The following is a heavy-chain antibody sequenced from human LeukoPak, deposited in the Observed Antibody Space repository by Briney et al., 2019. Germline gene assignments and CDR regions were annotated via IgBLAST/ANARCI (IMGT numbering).Heavy chain of an antibody. J-gene: IGHJ4*02. D-gene: IGHD4-23*01. Sequence: GGSLRLSCEASPFTFSSYWMSWVRQAPGRGLEWVANIKEDGSEINYVDSVKGRFTITRDNAKNSLFLQMNSLRVEDTAVYYCARDRGYSSFDYWGQGTLVTASS. CDR2: IKEDGSEI. CDR3: ARDRGYSSFDY. V-gene: IGHV3-7*01. CDR1: PFTFSSYW.